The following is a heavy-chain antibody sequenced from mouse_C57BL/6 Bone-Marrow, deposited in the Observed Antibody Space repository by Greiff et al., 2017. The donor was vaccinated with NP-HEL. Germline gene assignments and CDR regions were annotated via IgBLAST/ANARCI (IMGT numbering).Heavy chain of an antibody. V-gene: IGHV1-81*01. D-gene: IGHD1-1*01. CDR1: GYTFTSYG. Sequence: QVQLQQSGAELARPGASVKLSCKASGYTFTSYGISWVKQRTGQGLEWIGELYPRSGNTYYNEKFKGKATLTADKSSSTAYMELRSLTSEDSAIYFCARIPPITTVVPYYAMDYWGQGTSVTVSS. J-gene: IGHJ4*01. CDR2: LYPRSGNT. CDR3: ARIPPITTVVPYYAMDY.